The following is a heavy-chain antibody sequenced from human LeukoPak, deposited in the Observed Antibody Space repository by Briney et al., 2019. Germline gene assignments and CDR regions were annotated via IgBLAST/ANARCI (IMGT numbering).Heavy chain of an antibody. D-gene: IGHD4-17*01. J-gene: IGHJ4*02. CDR3: ARQRSDYAPTYFDY. CDR2: IYYSGST. V-gene: IGHV4-39*01. CDR1: GGSISSSSYY. Sequence: SSETLSLTCTVSGGSISSSSYYWGWIRQPPGKGLEWIGSIYYSGSTYYNPSLKSRVTISVDTSKNQFSLKLSSVTAADTAVYYCARQRSDYAPTYFDYWGQGTLVTVSS.